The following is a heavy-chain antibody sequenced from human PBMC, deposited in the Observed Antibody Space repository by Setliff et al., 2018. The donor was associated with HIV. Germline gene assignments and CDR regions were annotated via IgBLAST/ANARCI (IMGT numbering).Heavy chain of an antibody. CDR2: MNPNSGNT. CDR3: ARVPYRSAWFSGGHDAFDI. D-gene: IGHD6-19*01. CDR1: GYTFTSYD. V-gene: IGHV1-8*02. J-gene: IGHJ3*02. Sequence: GASVKVSCKASGYTFTSYDINWVRQATGQGLEWMGWMNPNSGNTGYAQKFQGRVTMTRDASISTAYMELNTLKFEDTAVYFCARVPYRSAWFSGGHDAFDIWGQGTMVTVSS.